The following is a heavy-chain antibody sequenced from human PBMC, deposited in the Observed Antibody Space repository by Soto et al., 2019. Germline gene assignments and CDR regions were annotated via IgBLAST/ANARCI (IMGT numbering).Heavy chain of an antibody. CDR2: IYYSGST. D-gene: IGHD2-15*01. CDR3: ARGGVVVAAKSKYYYYYGMDV. CDR1: GGSISSGDYY. J-gene: IGHJ6*02. Sequence: SETLSLTCTVSGGSISSGDYYWSWIRQPPGKGLEWIGYIYYSGSTYYNPSLKSRVTISVDTSKNQFSLKLSSVTAADTAVYYCARGGVVVAAKSKYYYYYGMDVWGQETTVTVSS. V-gene: IGHV4-30-4*01.